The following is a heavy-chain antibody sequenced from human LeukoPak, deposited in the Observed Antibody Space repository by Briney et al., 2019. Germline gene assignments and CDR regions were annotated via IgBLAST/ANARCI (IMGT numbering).Heavy chain of an antibody. CDR3: AKDRTAAAAHYGMDV. Sequence: GGSLRLSCAASGFTFSSYAMSWVRRAPGKGLEWVSAISGSGGSTYYADSVKGRFTISRDNSKNTLYLQMNSLRAEDTAVYYCAKDRTAAAAHYGMDVWGKGTTVTVSS. V-gene: IGHV3-23*01. CDR2: ISGSGGST. D-gene: IGHD6-13*01. CDR1: GFTFSSYA. J-gene: IGHJ6*04.